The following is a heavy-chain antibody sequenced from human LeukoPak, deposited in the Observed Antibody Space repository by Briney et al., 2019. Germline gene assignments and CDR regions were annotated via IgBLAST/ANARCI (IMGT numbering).Heavy chain of an antibody. CDR1: GYTFTSYA. D-gene: IGHD1-26*01. CDR3: ARGSGSGNNDY. V-gene: IGHV1-3*01. Sequence: ASVKVSCKASGYTFTSYAIHWVRQAPGQRLEWMGWISAANGNTKYSQNFQGRVTFISNTSATTAFMELSSLRSEDAAVYYCARGSGSGNNDYWGQGTLVTVSS. CDR2: ISAANGNT. J-gene: IGHJ4*02.